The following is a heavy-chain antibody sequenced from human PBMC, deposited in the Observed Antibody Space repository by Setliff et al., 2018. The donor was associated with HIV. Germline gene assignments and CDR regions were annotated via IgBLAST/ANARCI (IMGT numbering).Heavy chain of an antibody. CDR2: IYHTGST. D-gene: IGHD2-8*01. CDR3: ARLESGVFDI. Sequence: SETLSLTCAVSGYSISSGYYWAWIRQPPGKGLEWIGHIYHTGSTYSNPSLQRRVTISVDTSKNQFSLKLTSVTAADTAVYYCARLESGVFDIWGQGTMVTVSS. J-gene: IGHJ3*02. CDR1: GYSISSGYY. V-gene: IGHV4-38-2*01.